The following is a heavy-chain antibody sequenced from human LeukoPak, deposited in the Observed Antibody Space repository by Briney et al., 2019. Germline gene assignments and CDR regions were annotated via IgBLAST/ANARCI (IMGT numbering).Heavy chain of an antibody. V-gene: IGHV4-34*01. CDR2: INHSGST. CDR3: ARDLGGPYQLLKSSWFDP. CDR1: GASFSGYY. D-gene: IGHD2-2*01. Sequence: SETLSLTCAVYGASFSGYYWSWIRQSPGKGLEWIGEINHSGSTNYNPSLKSRVTISVDTSKNQFSLKLSSVTAANTAVYYCARDLGGPYQLLKSSWFDPWGQGTLVTVSS. J-gene: IGHJ5*02.